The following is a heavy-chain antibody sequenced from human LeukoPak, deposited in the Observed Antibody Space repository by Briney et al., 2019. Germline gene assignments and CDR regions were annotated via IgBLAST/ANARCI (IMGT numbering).Heavy chain of an antibody. J-gene: IGHJ4*02. V-gene: IGHV1-18*01. CDR1: GYTFTSYG. D-gene: IGHD3-10*01. CDR2: ISDYSGNP. CDR3: ARDSLLAAPYTDH. Sequence: GASVKVSCKASGYTFTSYGISWVRQAPGQGLGWMGWISDYSGNPNYAQKFQGRVTMTADTFTSTAYMELRSLRSDDTAVYFCARDSLLAAPYTDHWGQGTLVTVSS.